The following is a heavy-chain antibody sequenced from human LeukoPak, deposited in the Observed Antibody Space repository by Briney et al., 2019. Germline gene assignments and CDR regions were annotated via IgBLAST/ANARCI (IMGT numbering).Heavy chain of an antibody. Sequence: ASVKVSCKASGYTFTAYYMHWVRQAPGQGLEWLGWINPNSGGTNTSQKFQDRVTLTRDTSINTAYMELSSLRSDAPAVYYCARGDGSGSSYQPDYWGLGTMVTVSS. V-gene: IGHV1-2*02. CDR2: INPNSGGT. D-gene: IGHD3-10*01. J-gene: IGHJ4*02. CDR1: GYTFTAYY. CDR3: ARGDGSGSSYQPDY.